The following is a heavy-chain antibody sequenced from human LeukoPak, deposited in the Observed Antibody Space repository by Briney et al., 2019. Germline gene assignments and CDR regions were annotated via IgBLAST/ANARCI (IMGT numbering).Heavy chain of an antibody. J-gene: IGHJ5*02. CDR2: IYYSGST. D-gene: IGHD3-3*01. CDR3: ASTYDFWSGQNWFDP. V-gene: IGHV4-59*01. CDR1: GGSISSYY. Sequence: SETLSLTCTVSGGSISSYYWSCIRQPPGKGLEWLGYIYYSGSTNYNPSLKSRVTISVDTSKNQFSLKLSSVTAADTAVYYCASTYDFWSGQNWFDPWGQGTLVTVSS.